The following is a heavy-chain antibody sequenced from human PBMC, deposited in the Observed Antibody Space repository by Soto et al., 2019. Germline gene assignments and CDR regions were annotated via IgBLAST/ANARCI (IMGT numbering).Heavy chain of an antibody. CDR3: AKETVVAATARVYYGMDV. J-gene: IGHJ6*02. D-gene: IGHD2-15*01. V-gene: IGHV3-23*01. CDR1: GFTFSSYA. Sequence: EVQLLESGGGLVQPGGSLRLSCAASGFTFSSYAMSWVRQAPGQGLEWVSAISGSGGSTYYADSVKGRFTFSRDNSKNTLYLQMNSLRAEDTAVYYCAKETVVAATARVYYGMDVWGQGTTVTVSS. CDR2: ISGSGGST.